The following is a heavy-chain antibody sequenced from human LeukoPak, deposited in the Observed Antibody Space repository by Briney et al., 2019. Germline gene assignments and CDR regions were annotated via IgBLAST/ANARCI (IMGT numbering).Heavy chain of an antibody. CDR1: GYTFTSYG. V-gene: IGHV1-18*01. CDR3: ARGSYYDY. J-gene: IGHJ4*02. Sequence: ASVKVSCKASGYTFTSYGISWVRQAPGQGLEWMGWISNGNTDYAQKFQGGVTMTTDTSTSTAYMELRSLRSDDTALYYCARGSYYDYWGQGTLVTVSS. CDR2: ISNGNT. D-gene: IGHD2-21*01.